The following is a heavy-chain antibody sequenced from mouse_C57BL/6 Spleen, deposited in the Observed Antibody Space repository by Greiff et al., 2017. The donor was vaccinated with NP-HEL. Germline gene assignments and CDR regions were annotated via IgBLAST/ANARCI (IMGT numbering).Heavy chain of an antibody. V-gene: IGHV14-2*01. CDR3: SRTTVGPFDY. CDR1: GFNIKDYY. J-gene: IGHJ2*01. Sequence: VQLQQSGAELVKPGASVKLSCTASGFNIKDYYMHWVKQRTEQGLEWIGRIYPEDGETKYAPKFPGKATIPADTSSNTAYLQLSSLPSEDTAVYYCSRTTVGPFDYWGQGTTLTVSS. CDR2: IYPEDGET. D-gene: IGHD1-1*01.